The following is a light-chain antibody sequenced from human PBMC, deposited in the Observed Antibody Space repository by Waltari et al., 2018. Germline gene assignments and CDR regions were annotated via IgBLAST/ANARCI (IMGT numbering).Light chain of an antibody. CDR2: AVI. J-gene: IGLJ1*01. V-gene: IGLV2-23*02. Sequence: YALTQPAPVSGTPGKSITISCTGTTSVVGNYNLVSWYQQHQGKAPKLIICAVINRPSGVSDRFSGSKSGNTASLTISGLQAEDEADYYCCSYAGSGTYVFGTGTKVTVL. CDR1: TSVVGNYNL. CDR3: CSYAGSGTYV.